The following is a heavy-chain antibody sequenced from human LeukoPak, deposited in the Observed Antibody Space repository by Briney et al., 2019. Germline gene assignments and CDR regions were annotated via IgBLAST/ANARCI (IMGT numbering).Heavy chain of an antibody. J-gene: IGHJ4*02. D-gene: IGHD6-13*01. V-gene: IGHV6-1*01. CDR1: GDSVSSNRAA. Sequence: SQTLSLTCDISGDSVSSNRAAWNWIRQSPSSGLEWLGRTYYRSKWYNNYAVSVKSRITINPDTSKNQFSLQLNSVTPEGTAVYYCAREQTGQQLDYWGQGTLVTVSS. CDR3: AREQTGQQLDY. CDR2: TYYRSKWYN.